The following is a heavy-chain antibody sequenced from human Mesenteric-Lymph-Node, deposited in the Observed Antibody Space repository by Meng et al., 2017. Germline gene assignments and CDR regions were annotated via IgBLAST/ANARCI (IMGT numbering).Heavy chain of an antibody. CDR3: AKEVWDLKSFDY. J-gene: IGHJ4*02. CDR2: ISSNDDTT. CDR1: GLRLGNCG. D-gene: IGHD1-26*01. V-gene: IGHV3-23*01. Sequence: GESLKISCAASGLRLGNCGMSWVRQIPGKGLEWVSAISSNDDTTYYADSVKGRFAVSRDTSSNTVYLQMHSLRAEDTAVYYCAKEVWDLKSFDYWGQGALVTVSS.